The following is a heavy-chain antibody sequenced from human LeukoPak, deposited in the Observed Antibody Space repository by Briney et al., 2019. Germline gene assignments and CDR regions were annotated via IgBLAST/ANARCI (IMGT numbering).Heavy chain of an antibody. V-gene: IGHV3-74*01. J-gene: IGHJ3*01. CDR3: AKATRSSLVASFDV. Sequence: GGSLRLSCAASGFTFSSYWMHWVRQAPGKGLMWVSHISNDGTKTYADSVKGRFTISRDNAKNTLYLQINSLRVEDTAVYYCAKATRSSLVASFDVWGQGTMVTVSS. CDR1: GFTFSSYW. CDR2: ISNDGTK. D-gene: IGHD2-8*02.